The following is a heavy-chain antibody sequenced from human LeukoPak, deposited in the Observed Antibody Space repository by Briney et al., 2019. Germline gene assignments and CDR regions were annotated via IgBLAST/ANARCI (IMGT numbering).Heavy chain of an antibody. D-gene: IGHD4-11*01. CDR2: ISYDESSK. V-gene: IGHV3-30-3*01. CDR1: GFTFSTHL. J-gene: IGHJ4*02. CDR3: VRDEGSLTLSNTGNYFDY. Sequence: GGSLRLSCAASGFTFSTHLMHWVRQAPGKGPEWVAVISYDESSKDHADSVKGRFTISRDNSKNTLYLQMESLTPEDTAVYYCVRDEGSLTLSNTGNYFDYWGQGTRVTVSS.